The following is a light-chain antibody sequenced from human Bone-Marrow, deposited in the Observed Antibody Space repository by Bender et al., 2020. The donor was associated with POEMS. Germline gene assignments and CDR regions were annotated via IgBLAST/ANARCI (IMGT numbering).Light chain of an antibody. J-gene: IGLJ2*01. CDR1: SSDVGGYDL. CDR3: CSYAGSSTYVV. V-gene: IGLV2-23*01. Sequence: QTALTQPASVSGSAGQSITISCTGTSSDVGGYDLVSWYQQHPGKAPKLLIYEDTKRPSGVSNRFSPSKSGNTASLTISGIQAEDEADYYCCSYAGSSTYVVFGGGTKLTVL. CDR2: EDT.